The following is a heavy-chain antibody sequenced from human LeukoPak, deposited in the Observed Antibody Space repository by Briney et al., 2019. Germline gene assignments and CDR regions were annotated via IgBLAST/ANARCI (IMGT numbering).Heavy chain of an antibody. CDR3: ARVFYGMDV. CDR1: GFTLSNHE. CDR2: ISSSASTI. Sequence: GGSLRLSCAASGFTLSNHEINWVRQAPGKGLEWVSYISSSASTIYYADSVKGRFTISRDNAKNSLYLQMNSLRAEDTAVYYCARVFYGMDVWGQGTTVTVSS. J-gene: IGHJ6*02. V-gene: IGHV3-48*03.